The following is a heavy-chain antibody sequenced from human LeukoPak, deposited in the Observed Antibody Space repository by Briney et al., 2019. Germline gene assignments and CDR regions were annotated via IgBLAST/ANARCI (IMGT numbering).Heavy chain of an antibody. CDR3: ASTRGYCCGGSCYSGWFDY. D-gene: IGHD2-15*01. V-gene: IGHV1-8*01. CDR1: GYTFTSYD. Sequence: GASVKVSCKASGYTFTSYDINWVRQATGQGLEWMGWMNPNSGNTGYAQKFQCRVAMTRNTSISTAYMELSSLRSEDTAVYYCASTRGYCCGGSCYSGWFDYWGQGTLVTVSS. CDR2: MNPNSGNT. J-gene: IGHJ4*02.